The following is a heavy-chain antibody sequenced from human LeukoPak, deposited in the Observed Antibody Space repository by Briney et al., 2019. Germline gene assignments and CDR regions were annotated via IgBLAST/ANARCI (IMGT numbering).Heavy chain of an antibody. CDR2: ISGSGGST. D-gene: IGHD4-17*01. J-gene: IGHJ5*02. V-gene: IGHV3-23*01. Sequence: PGGSLRLSCAASGFTFSSYAMSWVRQAPGKGLEWVSAISGSGGSTYYADSVKGRFTISRDNSKNTLYLQMNSLRAEDTAVYYCAKDYGDYVAYPNWFDPWGQGTLVTVSS. CDR1: GFTFSSYA. CDR3: AKDYGDYVAYPNWFDP.